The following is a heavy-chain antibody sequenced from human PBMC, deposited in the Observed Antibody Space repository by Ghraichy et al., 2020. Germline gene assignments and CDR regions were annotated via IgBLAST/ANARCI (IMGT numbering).Heavy chain of an antibody. V-gene: IGHV1-18*04. CDR3: ARQNGLRLGELINWFDP. CDR2: ISAYNGNT. CDR1: GYTFTSYG. D-gene: IGHD3-16*01. Sequence: ASEKVSCKASGYTFTSYGISWVRQAPGQGLEWMGWISAYNGNTNYAQKLQGRVTMTTDTSTSTAYMELRILRSDDTAVYYCARQNGLRLGELINWFDPWGQGTLVTVSS. J-gene: IGHJ5*02.